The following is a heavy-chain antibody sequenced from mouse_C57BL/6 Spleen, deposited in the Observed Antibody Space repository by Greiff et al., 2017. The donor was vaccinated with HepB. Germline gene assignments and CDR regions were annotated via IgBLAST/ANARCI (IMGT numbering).Heavy chain of an antibody. J-gene: IGHJ3*01. CDR3: ARSLIYYGNPFAY. CDR2: IHPNSGST. V-gene: IGHV1-64*01. D-gene: IGHD2-1*01. CDR1: GYTFTSYW. Sequence: VQLQQSGAELVKPGASVKLSCKASGYTFTSYWMHWVKQRPGQGLEWIGMIHPNSGSTNYNEKFKSKATLTVDKSSSTAYMQLSSLTSEDSAVYYCARSLIYYGNPFAYWGQGTLVTVSA.